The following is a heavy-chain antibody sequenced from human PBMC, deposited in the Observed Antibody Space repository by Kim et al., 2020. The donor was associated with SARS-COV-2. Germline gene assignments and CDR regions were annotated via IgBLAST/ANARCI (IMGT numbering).Heavy chain of an antibody. V-gene: IGHV3-66*01. CDR2: IYSGGST. J-gene: IGHJ4*02. D-gene: IGHD1-26*01. CDR1: GFTVSSNY. CDR3: ARDRHPWGAAPDY. Sequence: GGSLRLSCAASGFTVSSNYMSWVRQAPGKGLEWVSVIYSGGSTYYADSVKGRFTISRDNSKNTLYLQMNSLRAEDTAVYYCARDRHPWGAAPDYWGQGTLVTVSS.